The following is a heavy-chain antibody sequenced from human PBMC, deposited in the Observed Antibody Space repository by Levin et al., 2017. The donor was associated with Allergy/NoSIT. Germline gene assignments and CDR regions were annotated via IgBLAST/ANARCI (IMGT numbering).Heavy chain of an antibody. Sequence: QPGGSLRLSCAASGFTFNNYAMSWVRQAPGKGLEWVSAIINSGVGTYYADSVKGRFTISRDNSKNTMYLQMNSLRAEDTAVYFCANDAIRDSDHPYYLDYWGQGTLVTASS. CDR2: IINSGVGT. D-gene: IGHD1-14*01. V-gene: IGHV3-23*01. CDR3: ANDAIRDSDHPYYLDY. J-gene: IGHJ4*02. CDR1: GFTFNNYA.